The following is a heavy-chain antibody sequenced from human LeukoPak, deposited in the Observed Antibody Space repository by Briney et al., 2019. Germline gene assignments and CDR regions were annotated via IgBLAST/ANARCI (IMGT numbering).Heavy chain of an antibody. CDR3: ARVVRGVRTFDY. V-gene: IGHV4-59*01. D-gene: IGHD3-10*02. J-gene: IGHJ4*02. CDR2: IYYSGST. Sequence: RPSETLSLTCTVSGGSISSYYWSWIRQPPGKGLEWIGYIYYSGSTNYNPSLKSRVTISVDTSKNQFSLKLSSVTAADTAVYYCARVVRGVRTFDYWGQGTLVTVSS. CDR1: GGSISSYY.